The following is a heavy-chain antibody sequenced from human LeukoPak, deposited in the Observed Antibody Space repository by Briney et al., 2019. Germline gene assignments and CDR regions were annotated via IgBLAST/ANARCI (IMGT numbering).Heavy chain of an antibody. CDR3: ASGGETFDY. V-gene: IGHV3-7*03. Sequence: GGSLRLSCAASGFTFSSYWMSWVRQAPGKGLEWVANIKQDGSEKYYVDSVKGRFTISRDNSKNTLYLQMNSLRAEDTAVYYCASGGETFDYWGQGTLVTVSS. D-gene: IGHD3-10*01. CDR2: IKQDGSEK. CDR1: GFTFSSYW. J-gene: IGHJ4*02.